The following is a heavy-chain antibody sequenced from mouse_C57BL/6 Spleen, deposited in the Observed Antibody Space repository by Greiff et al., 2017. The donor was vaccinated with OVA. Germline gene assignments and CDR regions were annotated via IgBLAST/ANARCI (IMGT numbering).Heavy chain of an antibody. J-gene: IGHJ2*01. D-gene: IGHD4-1*01. CDR2: INYDGSST. Sequence: DVQLQESEGGLVQPGSSMKLSCTASGFTFSDYYMAWVRQVPEKGLEWVANINYDGSSTYYLYSLKSRFIISRYNAKNILYLHMSSLKSEDTATYYCARANWEYYFDYWGQGTTLTVSS. V-gene: IGHV5-16*01. CDR3: ARANWEYYFDY. CDR1: GFTFSDYY.